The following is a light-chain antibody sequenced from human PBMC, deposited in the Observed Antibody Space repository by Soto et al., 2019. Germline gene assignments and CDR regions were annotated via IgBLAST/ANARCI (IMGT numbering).Light chain of an antibody. J-gene: IGKJ4*01. V-gene: IGKV3-20*01. CDR2: GAS. Sequence: EIVWTQSPDTRSLSPEERATLSCRASQSVGTNSLAWYQQKRGQAPRPLIYGASSRATGTPDRFSGSGSGTDFTLIISRLEPEDFALYYCQQYGSSVLTFGGGTKVEIK. CDR1: QSVGTNS. CDR3: QQYGSSVLT.